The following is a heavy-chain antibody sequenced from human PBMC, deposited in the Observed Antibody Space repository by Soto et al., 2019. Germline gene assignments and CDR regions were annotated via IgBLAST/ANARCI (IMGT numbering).Heavy chain of an antibody. D-gene: IGHD2-2*02. CDR1: GGTFSSYA. V-gene: IGHV1-69*13. Sequence: SVKVSCKASGGTFSSYAISWVRQAPGQGLEWMGGTIPIFGTANYAQKFQGRVTITADESTSTAYMELSSLRSEDTAVYYCARTSHQNCSSTSCYKGYYYYGMDVWGQGTTVTVSS. CDR2: TIPIFGTA. CDR3: ARTSHQNCSSTSCYKGYYYYGMDV. J-gene: IGHJ6*02.